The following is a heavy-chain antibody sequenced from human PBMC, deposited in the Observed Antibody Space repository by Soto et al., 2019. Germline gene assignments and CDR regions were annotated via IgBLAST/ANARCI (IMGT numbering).Heavy chain of an antibody. Sequence: QVQLQESGPGLVKPSETLSLTCTVSGGSISSYFWSWIRRPPGKGLEWIGYIYYSGSTNYNPSLKSRVTISVDTSKNQLSLKLSSVTAADTAVYYCARVGYCGGDCSFPDYWGQGTLVTVSS. CDR2: IYYSGST. D-gene: IGHD2-21*02. CDR3: ARVGYCGGDCSFPDY. V-gene: IGHV4-59*01. J-gene: IGHJ4*02. CDR1: GGSISSYF.